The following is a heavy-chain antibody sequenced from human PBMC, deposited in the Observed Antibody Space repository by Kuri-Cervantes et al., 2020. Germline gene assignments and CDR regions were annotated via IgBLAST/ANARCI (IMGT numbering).Heavy chain of an antibody. J-gene: IGHJ4*02. CDR2: ISAYNGNT. Sequence: ASVKVSCKASGYTFTSYGISWVRQAPGQGLEWMGWISAYNGNTNYAQKFQERVTITRDMSTSTAYMELSSLRSEDTAVYCCAARSMVRGVINKNYFDYWGQGTLVTVSS. V-gene: IGHV1-18*01. D-gene: IGHD3-10*01. CDR1: GYTFTSYG. CDR3: AARSMVRGVINKNYFDY.